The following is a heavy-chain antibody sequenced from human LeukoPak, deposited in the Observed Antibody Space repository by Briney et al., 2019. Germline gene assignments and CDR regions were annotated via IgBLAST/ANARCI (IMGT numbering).Heavy chain of an antibody. CDR2: IYDIGNT. CDR3: AGDSGSYQYFDY. Sequence: GGSLRLSCAASGFTFSIYDMRWVRDAPGEGLGWVSVIYDIGNTYYADSVQGRFTISRDNSKKTLYLQMNSLRAEDTAVYYCAGDSGSYQYFDYWGQGPLVSVSS. D-gene: IGHD1-26*01. J-gene: IGHJ4*02. CDR1: GFTFSIYD. V-gene: IGHV3-53*01.